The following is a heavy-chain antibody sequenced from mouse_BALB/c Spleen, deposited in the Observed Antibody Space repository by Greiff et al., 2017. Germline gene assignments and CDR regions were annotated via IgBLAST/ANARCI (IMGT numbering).Heavy chain of an antibody. CDR1: GFTFSDFY. CDR3: ARDAWLLRGFAY. V-gene: IGHV7-1*02. J-gene: IGHJ3*01. D-gene: IGHD2-3*01. Sequence: EVNVVESGGGLVQPGGSLRLSCATSGFTFSDFYMEWVRQPPGKRLEWIAASRNKANDYTTEYSASVKGRFIVSRDTSQSILYLQMNALRAEDTAIYYCARDAWLLRGFAYWGQGTLVTVSA. CDR2: SRNKANDYTT.